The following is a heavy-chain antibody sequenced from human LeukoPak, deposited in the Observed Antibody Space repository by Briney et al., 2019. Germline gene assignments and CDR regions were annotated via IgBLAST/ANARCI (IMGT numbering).Heavy chain of an antibody. D-gene: IGHD3-10*01. J-gene: IGHJ6*02. CDR1: RFTFSSYW. CDR2: INSDVSST. V-gene: IGHV3-74*01. Sequence: PGGSLRHSCAASRFTFSSYWMHWVREAPGKGLVWVSRINSDVSSTIYADSVKGRFTISRDNSKNKLYLQMNSLRAEDTAVYYCAREFTYYYGSGSYYIRYDYYGMDVWGQGTTVTVSS. CDR3: AREFTYYYGSGSYYIRYDYYGMDV.